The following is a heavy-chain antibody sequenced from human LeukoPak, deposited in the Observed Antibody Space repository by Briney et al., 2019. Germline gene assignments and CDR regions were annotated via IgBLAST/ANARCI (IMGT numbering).Heavy chain of an antibody. CDR2: ISAYNGNT. CDR1: GYTFTSYA. D-gene: IGHD6-19*01. CDR3: ARPNDSGWPLGVMDV. J-gene: IGHJ6*02. V-gene: IGHV1-18*01. Sequence: ASVKVSCKASGYTFTSYAISWVRQAPGQVLEWMGWISAYNGNTNYAQKFQGRVTMTTDASTTTAYMELRSLRSDDTAVYYCARPNDSGWPLGVMDVWGQGTTVTVSS.